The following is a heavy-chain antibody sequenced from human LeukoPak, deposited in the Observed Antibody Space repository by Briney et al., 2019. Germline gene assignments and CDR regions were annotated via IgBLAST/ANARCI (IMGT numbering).Heavy chain of an antibody. CDR2: ISYDGSNK. D-gene: IGHD2-15*01. J-gene: IGHJ6*03. CDR3: ARGQQDHYYYYYMDV. V-gene: IGHV3-30*04. CDR1: GFTFSSYA. Sequence: PGGSLRLSCAASGFTFSSYAMHWVRQAPGKGLEWVAVISYDGSNKYYADSVKGRFTISRDNSKNTLYLQMNSLRAEDTAVYYCARGQQDHYYYYYMDVWGKGTTVTVSS.